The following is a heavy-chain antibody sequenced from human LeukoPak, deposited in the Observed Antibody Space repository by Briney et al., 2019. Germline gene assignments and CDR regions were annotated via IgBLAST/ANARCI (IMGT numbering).Heavy chain of an antibody. CDR3: AKDLTDGSYYAFDY. CDR2: ISYDGNNK. D-gene: IGHD1-26*01. Sequence: GGSMRLSCAASGFSFSNYGTHWVRQAPGKGLEWVAVISYDGNNKYYADSVKGRFTTSRDNSKNTLYLQMNSLRAEDMAVYYCAKDLTDGSYYAFDYWGQGTLVTVSS. CDR1: GFSFSNYG. V-gene: IGHV3-30*18. J-gene: IGHJ4*02.